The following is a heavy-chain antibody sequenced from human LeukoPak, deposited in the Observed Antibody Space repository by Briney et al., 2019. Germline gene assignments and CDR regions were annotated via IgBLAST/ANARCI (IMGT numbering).Heavy chain of an antibody. V-gene: IGHV3-64*01. CDR3: ARSRDGHYDY. D-gene: IGHD5-24*01. CDR2: ISSNGDST. Sequence: GGSLRLSCAASGFTFSSYSMNWVRQAPGKGLEYVSGISSNGDSTYYANSVKGRSTISRDNSKNTVYLQMGSLRAEDTALYYCARSRDGHYDYWGQGTLVTVSS. J-gene: IGHJ4*02. CDR1: GFTFSSYS.